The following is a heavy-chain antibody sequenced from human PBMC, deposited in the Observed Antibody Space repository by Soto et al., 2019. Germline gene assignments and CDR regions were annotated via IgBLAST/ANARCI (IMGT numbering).Heavy chain of an antibody. CDR2: ISGRGGDS. J-gene: IGHJ3*02. CDR3: ARDDSDSFDI. CDR1: GFTFTNYA. Sequence: EVQLLESGGGLVQPGESLRLSCAASGFTFTNYALSWVRQAPEKGLEWLSSISGRGGDSYYAGSVKGRFTISRDNSKNTLYLQMNSLSADDTALYYCARDDSDSFDIRGQGTMVAVSS. D-gene: IGHD1-1*01. V-gene: IGHV3-23*01.